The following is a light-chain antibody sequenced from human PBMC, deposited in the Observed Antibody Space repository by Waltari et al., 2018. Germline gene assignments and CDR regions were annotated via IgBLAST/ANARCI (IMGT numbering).Light chain of an antibody. CDR2: GAS. V-gene: IGKV3-15*01. Sequence: EIVMTQSPTTLSVSPGKTATLSSTTSQTVGTKLAWYQQKPGQAPRLIIFGASTRATGLPARFSASGSGTEFSLTISSLQSEDSAVYFCQHYYNWPLTFGGGTRIDI. CDR3: QHYYNWPLT. J-gene: IGKJ4*01. CDR1: QTVGTK.